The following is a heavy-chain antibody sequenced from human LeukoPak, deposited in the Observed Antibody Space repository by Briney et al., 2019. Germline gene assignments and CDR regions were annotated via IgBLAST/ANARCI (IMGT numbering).Heavy chain of an antibody. D-gene: IGHD3-10*01. Sequence: PGGSLRLSCAASGFTFSSYAMSWVRQAPGKGLEWVSAISGSGGSTYYADSVKGRFTISRDNSKNTLYLQMNSLRAEDTAVYYCEKPPPLTYYNDIGVFWVVTSFDYGGKETWVTVPS. CDR2: ISGSGGST. CDR3: EKPPPLTYYNDIGVFWVVTSFDY. CDR1: GFTFSSYA. J-gene: IGHJ4*02. V-gene: IGHV3-23*01.